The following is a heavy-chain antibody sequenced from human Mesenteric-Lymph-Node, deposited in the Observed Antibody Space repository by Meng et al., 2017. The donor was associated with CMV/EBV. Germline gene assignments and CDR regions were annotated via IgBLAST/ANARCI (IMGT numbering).Heavy chain of an antibody. CDR2: IYSGGST. J-gene: IGHJ5*02. D-gene: IGHD6-6*01. CDR3: ARHQSSSSLGDWFDP. CDR1: GLTVSTTY. V-gene: IGHV3-66*02. Sequence: ATGLTVSTTYMSWVRQAPGKGLEWVSVIYSGGSTYYADSVKGRFTISRDNSKNTLYLQMNSLRGEDTAEYYCARHQSSSSLGDWFDPWGQGTLVTVSS.